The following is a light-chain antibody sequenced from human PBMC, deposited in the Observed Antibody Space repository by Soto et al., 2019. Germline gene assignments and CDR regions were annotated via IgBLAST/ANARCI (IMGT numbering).Light chain of an antibody. Sequence: IQLTQSPSSLSASVGDRVTITCRASQGISSYLAWYQQKPGKAPKLLIYAVSTLHSGVPSRFSGSGSGTDFTLTISSLQPEDFATYYCQQLNSYPWTFGQGTKVEIK. CDR1: QGISSY. CDR3: QQLNSYPWT. J-gene: IGKJ1*01. CDR2: AVS. V-gene: IGKV1-9*01.